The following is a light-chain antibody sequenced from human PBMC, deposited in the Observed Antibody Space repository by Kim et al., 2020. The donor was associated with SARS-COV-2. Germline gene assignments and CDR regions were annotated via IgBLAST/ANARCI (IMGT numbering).Light chain of an antibody. CDR1: SLRSYY. V-gene: IGLV3-19*01. CDR2: GKN. Sequence: VALGQTVRSTCQGDSLRSYYATWDQQKPGQAPILVIYGKNNRPSGIPDRFSGSSSGNTASLTITGTQAGDEADYYCNSRDSNDNVVFGGGTKLTVL. CDR3: NSRDSNDNVV. J-gene: IGLJ2*01.